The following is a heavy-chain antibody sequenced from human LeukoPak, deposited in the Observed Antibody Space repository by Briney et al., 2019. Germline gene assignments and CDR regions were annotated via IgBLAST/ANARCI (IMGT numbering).Heavy chain of an antibody. D-gene: IGHD6-13*01. CDR3: ARWGRAGIAAAGRNFDY. CDR2: IYHSGST. CDR1: GGSISSSNW. Sequence: SETLSLTCAVSGGSISSSNWWSWVRQPPGKGLEWIGEIYHSGSTNYNPSLKSRVTISVDKSKNQFSLKLSSVTAADTAVYYCARWGRAGIAAAGRNFDYWGQGTLVTVSS. J-gene: IGHJ4*02. V-gene: IGHV4-4*02.